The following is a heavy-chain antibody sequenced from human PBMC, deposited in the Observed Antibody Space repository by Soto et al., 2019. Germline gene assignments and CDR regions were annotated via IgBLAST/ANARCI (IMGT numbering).Heavy chain of an antibody. J-gene: IGHJ5*02. Sequence: GSLRLSCPASGFTFSNGWMSWVRQAPGKGQEWVGRIKSKTDGGTTDYAAPVKGRFTISRDDSKNTLYLQMKSLKTEDTAVYYCTEIVVVTTFDPWGQGTLVTVSS. V-gene: IGHV3-15*01. CDR1: GFTFSNGW. D-gene: IGHD3-22*01. CDR2: IKSKTDGGTT. CDR3: TEIVVVTTFDP.